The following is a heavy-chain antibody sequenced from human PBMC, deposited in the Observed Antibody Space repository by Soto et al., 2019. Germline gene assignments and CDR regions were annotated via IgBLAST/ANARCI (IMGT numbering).Heavy chain of an antibody. J-gene: IGHJ4*02. CDR1: GGSISSYY. V-gene: IGHV4-59*01. D-gene: IGHD2-2*01. Sequence: SETLSLTCTVSGGSISSYYWSWIRQPPGKGLEWIGYIYYSGSTNYNPSLKSRVTISVDTSKNQFSLKLSSVTAADTAVYYCARTVSEDIVVVPAPDFDYWGQGTLVTVSS. CDR3: ARTVSEDIVVVPAPDFDY. CDR2: IYYSGST.